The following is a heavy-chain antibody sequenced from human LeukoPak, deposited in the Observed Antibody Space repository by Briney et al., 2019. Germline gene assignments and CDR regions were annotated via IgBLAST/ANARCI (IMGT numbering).Heavy chain of an antibody. Sequence: SETLSLTCAVYGGSFSVYHWSWIRQPPGKGLEWLGEVNHSGSTNYNPPLKSRVTISVDMSRTHFSLKLSSMTAADTAMYYCAEVACTKGLCSDYWGQGTLVTVSS. V-gene: IGHV4-34*01. D-gene: IGHD2-8*01. CDR2: VNHSGST. CDR3: AEVACTKGLCSDY. CDR1: GGSFSVYH. J-gene: IGHJ4*02.